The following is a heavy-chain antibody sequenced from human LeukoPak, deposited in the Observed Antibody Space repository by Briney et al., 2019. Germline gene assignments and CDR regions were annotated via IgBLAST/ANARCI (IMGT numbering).Heavy chain of an antibody. CDR2: INSDGSST. D-gene: IGHD3-10*01. CDR1: GFTFSSYW. J-gene: IGHJ4*01. CDR3: ARAVYYSNYLGY. V-gene: IGHV3-74*01. Sequence: GGSLRLSCTASGFTFSSYWMHWVRQAPGKGLVWVSRINSDGSSTNYADSVKGRFTISRDNAKNTLYLQMNSLRAEDTAMYYCARAVYYSNYLGYWGQGTLVTVSS.